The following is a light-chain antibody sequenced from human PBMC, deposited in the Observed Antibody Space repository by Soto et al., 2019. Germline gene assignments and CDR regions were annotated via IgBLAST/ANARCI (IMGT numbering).Light chain of an antibody. CDR2: TAS. J-gene: IGKJ1*01. Sequence: DIQMTQSPSPLSASVGDRVTITCRASQSISTYLNWYQQKPGKAPNLLIYTASRLESGVPSRFSGSGSGTDFTLTISSLQPEDFATYFCQQSYSRPRTFGQGTQVEIQ. CDR3: QQSYSRPRT. CDR1: QSISTY. V-gene: IGKV1-39*01.